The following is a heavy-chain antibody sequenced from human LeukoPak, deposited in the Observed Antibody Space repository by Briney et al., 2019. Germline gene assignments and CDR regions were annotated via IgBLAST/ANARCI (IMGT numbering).Heavy chain of an antibody. J-gene: IGHJ6*02. D-gene: IGHD2-2*01. CDR1: ALPLSTIA. CDR3: ANAVCTTSSCSGFYGMDV. V-gene: IGHV3-23*01. Sequence: QPGGSLNFSCEAPALPLSTIAMTWVRKPQGKGLDWASSIRSGGGTTYYADSVKGRFTISRDNSKNTLYLQMNSLRPEDTAMYYCANAVCTTSSCSGFYGMDVWGQGTTVAVSS. CDR2: IRSGGGTT.